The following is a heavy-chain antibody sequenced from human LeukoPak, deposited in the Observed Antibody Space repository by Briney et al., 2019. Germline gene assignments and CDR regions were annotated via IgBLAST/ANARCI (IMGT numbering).Heavy chain of an antibody. Sequence: GASVKVSCKASGYTFTSYGISWVRQAPGQGLEWVGWISAYNGNTNYAQKLQGRVTMTTDTSTSTAYMELRSLRSDDTAVYYCARDTPRYCSSTSCYAFDIWGQGTMVTVSS. CDR3: ARDTPRYCSSTSCYAFDI. D-gene: IGHD2-2*01. V-gene: IGHV1-18*04. J-gene: IGHJ3*02. CDR2: ISAYNGNT. CDR1: GYTFTSYG.